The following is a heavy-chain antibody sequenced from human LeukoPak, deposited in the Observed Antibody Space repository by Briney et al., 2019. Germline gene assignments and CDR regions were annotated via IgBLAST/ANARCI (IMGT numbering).Heavy chain of an antibody. CDR3: ARGGFYCGGDCYVAY. D-gene: IGHD2-21*02. CDR2: INHSGST. Sequence: SETLSRTCAVYGGSFSPYYWSWIRQPPGKGLEWIGEINHSGSTNYNPSLKSRVTISVDTSKNQFSLRLSSVTAADTAVYYCARGGFYCGGDCYVAYWGQGTLVTVSS. CDR1: GGSFSPYY. J-gene: IGHJ4*02. V-gene: IGHV4-34*01.